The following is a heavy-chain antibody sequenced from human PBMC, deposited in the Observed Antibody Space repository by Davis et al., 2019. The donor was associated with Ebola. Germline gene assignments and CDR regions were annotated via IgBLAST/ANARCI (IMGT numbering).Heavy chain of an antibody. CDR2: IHSSGST. Sequence: PSETLSLTCSVSGGSVSGFFWSWIRQTPGKGLEWIAFIHSSGSTNYNPSLGSRATISIDTSKNQFYLQLTSVTAADTAVYYCATMYTLARRFDPWGQGTLVTVSS. V-gene: IGHV4-59*02. J-gene: IGHJ5*02. D-gene: IGHD6-6*01. CDR1: GGSVSGFF. CDR3: ATMYTLARRFDP.